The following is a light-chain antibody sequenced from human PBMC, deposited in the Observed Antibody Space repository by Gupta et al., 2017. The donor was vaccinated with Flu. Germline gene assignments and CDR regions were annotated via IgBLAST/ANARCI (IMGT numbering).Light chain of an antibody. Sequence: SELTQAPSVSVALGQSVKITCQAASVRASHAAWYQQKPGLAPTLVIYGKNNRPSGVPVRFFGCSSGTTASLTISGAQAEDEADYYGHSRDSSGDHAYWVFGGGTKVTVL. CDR2: GKN. V-gene: IGLV3-19*01. CDR3: HSRDSSGDHAYWV. J-gene: IGLJ3*02. CDR1: SVRASH.